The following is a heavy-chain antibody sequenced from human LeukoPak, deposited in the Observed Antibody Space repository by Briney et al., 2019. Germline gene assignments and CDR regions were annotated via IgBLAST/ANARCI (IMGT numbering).Heavy chain of an antibody. V-gene: IGHV1-8*03. CDR3: AKLPDYILELKTWFDP. Sequence: ASVKVSCKAFGYTFTSYDINWVRQATGQGLEWMGWMNPNSGNTGYAQKFQGRVTITRNTSISTAYMELSSLRSEDTAVYYCAKLPDYILELKTWFDPWGQGTLVTVSS. CDR2: MNPNSGNT. CDR1: GYTFTSYD. J-gene: IGHJ5*02. D-gene: IGHD1-7*01.